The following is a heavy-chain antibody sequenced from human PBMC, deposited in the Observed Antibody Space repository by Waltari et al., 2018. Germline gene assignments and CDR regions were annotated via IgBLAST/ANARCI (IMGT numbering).Heavy chain of an antibody. D-gene: IGHD3-22*01. J-gene: IGHJ6*02. Sequence: QVKLVQSGAEVKKPGASVKVSCQASGYTFTSYAMHWVRQAPGQRREWMGWINAGNGNTKYSQKFQGRVTITRDTSASTAYMELSSLRSEDTAVYYCGRGYYDSSGYYYSDYYYGMDVWGQGTTVTVSS. CDR2: INAGNGNT. V-gene: IGHV1-3*01. CDR1: GYTFTSYA. CDR3: GRGYYDSSGYYYSDYYYGMDV.